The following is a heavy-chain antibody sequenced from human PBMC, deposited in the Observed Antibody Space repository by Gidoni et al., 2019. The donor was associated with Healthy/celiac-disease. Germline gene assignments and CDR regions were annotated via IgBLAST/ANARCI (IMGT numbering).Heavy chain of an antibody. D-gene: IGHD2-21*02. CDR1: GYTFTSYY. Sequence: QVQLVQSGAEVKKPGASVKVSCKASGYTFTSYYMHWVRQAPGQGLEWMGIINPSGGSTSYAQKFQGRVTMTRDTSTSTVYMELSSLRSEDTAVYYCARDREDVVVTARGANDAFDIWGQGTMVTVSS. CDR2: INPSGGST. J-gene: IGHJ3*02. V-gene: IGHV1-46*01. CDR3: ARDREDVVVTARGANDAFDI.